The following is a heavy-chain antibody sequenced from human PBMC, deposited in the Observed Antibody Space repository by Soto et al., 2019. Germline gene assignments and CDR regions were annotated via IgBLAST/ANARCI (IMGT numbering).Heavy chain of an antibody. CDR3: ASPIDCSGSNCYQKGFNY. V-gene: IGHV1-18*01. Sequence: QVQLVQSGAEVKTPGASVKVSCKASGYTFTTYAIIWVRLAPGQGLEWIGWINPSDGSTKYTQECNDRVTMTTDSCTITTYMDQRSLRSDVTTEYYSASPIDCSGSNCYQKGFNYWGQGTLVTVSS. CDR1: GYTFTTYA. J-gene: IGHJ4*02. D-gene: IGHD2-15*01. CDR2: INPSDGST.